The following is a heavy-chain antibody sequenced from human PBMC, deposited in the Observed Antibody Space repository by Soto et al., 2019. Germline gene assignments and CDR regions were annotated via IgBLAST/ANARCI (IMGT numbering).Heavy chain of an antibody. CDR3: AREGGDLNWFDP. CDR1: GFTFSSYS. V-gene: IGHV3-48*01. J-gene: IGHJ5*02. CDR2: ISSSSTI. Sequence: EVQLVESGGGLVQPGGSLRLSCAASGFTFSSYSMNWVRQAPGKGLEWVSYISSSSTIYYADSVKGRFTISRDNAKNSPYLQMNSLRAEDTAVYYCAREGGDLNWFDPWGQGTLVTVSS. D-gene: IGHD4-17*01.